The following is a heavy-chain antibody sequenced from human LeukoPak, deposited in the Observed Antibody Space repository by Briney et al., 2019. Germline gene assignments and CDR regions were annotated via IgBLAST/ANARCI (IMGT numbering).Heavy chain of an antibody. D-gene: IGHD3-10*01. V-gene: IGHV1-2*02. CDR1: GYTFTSYY. CDR3: ARDDPSIVRGVIIQLFDY. Sequence: GASVKVSCKASGYTFTSYYMHWVRQAPGQGLEWMGWINPNSGGTNYAQKFQGRVTMTRDTSISTAYMELSRLRSDDTAVYYCARDDPSIVRGVIIQLFDYWGQGTLVTVSS. CDR2: INPNSGGT. J-gene: IGHJ4*02.